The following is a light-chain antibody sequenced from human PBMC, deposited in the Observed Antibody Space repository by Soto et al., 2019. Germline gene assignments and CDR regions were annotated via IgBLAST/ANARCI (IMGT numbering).Light chain of an antibody. CDR1: TNDVGIYNY. V-gene: IGLV2-14*03. CDR2: DVS. Sequence: QSALTQPASVSGSPGQSITISCTGTTNDVGIYNYVSWYQQHPGKAPKLMIYDVSSRPSGVSNRFSGSKSGNTASLIISGLQSEDEADYYCSSSTSSSTRVFGTGTQLTVL. CDR3: SSSTSSSTRV. J-gene: IGLJ1*01.